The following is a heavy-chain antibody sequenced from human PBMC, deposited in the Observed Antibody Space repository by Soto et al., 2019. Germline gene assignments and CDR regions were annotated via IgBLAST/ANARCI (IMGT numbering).Heavy chain of an antibody. CDR3: ARVPQGIAAGAFDI. CDR2: IKQDGCDK. J-gene: IGHJ3*02. Sequence: GGSLRLSCAASGFTFSSYWMSWVRQAPGKGLERVANIKQDGCDKYYVDSVKGRFSFSRDNAKNSLYLQMNSLRAEDTAVYYCARVPQGIAAGAFDIWGQGTMVTVSS. D-gene: IGHD6-13*01. CDR1: GFTFSSYW. V-gene: IGHV3-7*01.